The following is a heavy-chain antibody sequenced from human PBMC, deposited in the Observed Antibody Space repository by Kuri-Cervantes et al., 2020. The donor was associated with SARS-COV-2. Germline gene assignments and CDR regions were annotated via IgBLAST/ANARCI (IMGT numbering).Heavy chain of an antibody. CDR2: IYYSGST. D-gene: IGHD6-19*01. Sequence: SETLSLTCTVSGGSISSSSYYWGWIRQPPGKGLEWIGSIYYSGSTYYNLSLKSRVTISVDTSKNQFSLTLSSVTAADTAVYYCARHARGWYRDDYWGQGTLVAVSS. V-gene: IGHV4-39*01. CDR1: GGSISSSSYY. J-gene: IGHJ4*02. CDR3: ARHARGWYRDDY.